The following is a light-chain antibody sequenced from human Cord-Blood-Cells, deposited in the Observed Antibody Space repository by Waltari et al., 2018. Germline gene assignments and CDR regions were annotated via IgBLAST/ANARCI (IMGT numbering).Light chain of an antibody. CDR2: DVS. CDR1: SSDVGGYKY. Sequence: QSALTQPASVSGSPGQSITISCTGTSSDVGGYKYVSWYQQHPGKAPKRIIYDVSNRPSGVSTRFSGSNSGNTASLTISVLQAEDEADYYCSSYTSSSTLEYVFGTGTKVTVL. J-gene: IGLJ1*01. V-gene: IGLV2-14*01. CDR3: SSYTSSSTLEYV.